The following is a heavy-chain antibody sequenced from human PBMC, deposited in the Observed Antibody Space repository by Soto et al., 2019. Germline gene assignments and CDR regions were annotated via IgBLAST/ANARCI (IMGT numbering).Heavy chain of an antibody. Sequence: PGGSLRLSCAASGFAFSSYSMNWVRQAPGKGLEWVSYISSSSSTIYYADSVKGRFTISRDNAKNSLYLQMNSLRDEDTAVYYCAREWNPLNWFDPWGQGTLVTVSS. D-gene: IGHD1-1*01. J-gene: IGHJ5*02. CDR3: AREWNPLNWFDP. CDR2: ISSSSSTI. V-gene: IGHV3-48*02. CDR1: GFAFSSYS.